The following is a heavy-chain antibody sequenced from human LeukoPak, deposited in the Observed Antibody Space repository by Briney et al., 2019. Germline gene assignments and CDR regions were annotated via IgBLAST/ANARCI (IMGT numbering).Heavy chain of an antibody. CDR3: ARDNFWSGPALDY. CDR1: GGTFSSST. V-gene: IGHV1-69*13. J-gene: IGHJ4*02. D-gene: IGHD3-3*01. Sequence: SVKVSCKASGGTFSSSTISWVRQAPGQGLEWMGGITPIFGTPNYAQKFQGRVTITAVESLTTAYMELSSLRSEDTAIYYCARDNFWSGPALDYWGQGTLVTVSS. CDR2: ITPIFGTP.